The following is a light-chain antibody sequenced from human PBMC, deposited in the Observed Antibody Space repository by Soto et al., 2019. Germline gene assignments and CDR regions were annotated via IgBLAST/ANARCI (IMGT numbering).Light chain of an antibody. CDR3: QHCGNWPPYT. Sequence: EIVMTQSPATLSVSPGERATLSCRASQSVSSYLAWYQQKPGQGPRVLIYGASTRATGIPARFSGSGSGTEFILTISSLQSEDFAVYYCQHCGNWPPYTFGQGTKLEI. CDR1: QSVSSY. V-gene: IGKV3-15*01. CDR2: GAS. J-gene: IGKJ2*01.